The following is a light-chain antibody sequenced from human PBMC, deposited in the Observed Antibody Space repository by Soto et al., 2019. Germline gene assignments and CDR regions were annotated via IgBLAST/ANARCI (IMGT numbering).Light chain of an antibody. CDR2: GAS. Sequence: EIVITQSPGTLSVSPAERGTLSCRASQSVSSSLAWYQKKPGQAPRLLFYGASTRATGIPARFSGSGSGTELTLTVSSLQSEDFAVYYCQQYNNWPPVTFGQGTRLDI. CDR1: QSVSSS. J-gene: IGKJ5*01. CDR3: QQYNNWPPVT. V-gene: IGKV3-15*01.